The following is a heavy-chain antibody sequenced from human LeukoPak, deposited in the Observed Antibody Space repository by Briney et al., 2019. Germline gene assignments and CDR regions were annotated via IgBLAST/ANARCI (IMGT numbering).Heavy chain of an antibody. CDR2: ISAYNGNT. Sequence: GASVKVSCKASGYTFTSYGISWVRQAPGQGLEWMGRISAYNGNTNYAQKLQGRVTMTTDTSTSTAYMELRSLRSDDTAVYYCARDGLYYGSGDPYDYWGQGTLVTVSS. V-gene: IGHV1-18*01. CDR1: GYTFTSYG. CDR3: ARDGLYYGSGDPYDY. J-gene: IGHJ4*02. D-gene: IGHD3-10*01.